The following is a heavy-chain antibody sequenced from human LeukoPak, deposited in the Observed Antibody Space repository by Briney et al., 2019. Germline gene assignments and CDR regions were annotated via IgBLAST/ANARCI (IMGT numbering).Heavy chain of an antibody. Sequence: PSETLSLTCSVSGGSISSYYWSWIRQPPGKGLEWIGYIYYTGSTSYNPSLKSRVTMSLDASKNQFSLELNSVTPADTAVYYCARGGNYWPQWWFDPWGRGTLVSVSS. CDR1: GGSISSYY. J-gene: IGHJ5*02. D-gene: IGHD1-26*01. CDR3: ARGGNYWPQWWFDP. CDR2: IYYTGST. V-gene: IGHV4-59*01.